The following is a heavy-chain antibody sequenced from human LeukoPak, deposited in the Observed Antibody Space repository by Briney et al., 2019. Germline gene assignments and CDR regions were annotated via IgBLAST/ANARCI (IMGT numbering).Heavy chain of an antibody. J-gene: IGHJ4*02. Sequence: ASVKVSCKASGYTFTSYDISWVRQATGQGLEWMGWMNPNSGNTGYAQKFQGRVTMTRNTSISTAYMELSSLRSEDTAVYYCARGAFQLLLLLYWGQGTLVTVSS. CDR1: GYTFTSYD. D-gene: IGHD2-2*01. V-gene: IGHV1-8*01. CDR3: ARGAFQLLLLLY. CDR2: MNPNSGNT.